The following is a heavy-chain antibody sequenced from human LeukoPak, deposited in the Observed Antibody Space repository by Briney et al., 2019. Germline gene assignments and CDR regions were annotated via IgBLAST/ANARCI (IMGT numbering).Heavy chain of an antibody. CDR1: GGSISSGGYY. J-gene: IGHJ4*02. CDR3: ARSPPTMVRVFGC. CDR2: IYYSGST. Sequence: SETLSLTCTVSGGSISSGGYYWSWIRQHPGKGLEWIGYIYYSGSTYYNPSLKSRVTISVDTSKNQFSLKLSSVTAADTAVYYCARSPPTMVRVFGCWGQGTLVTVSS. D-gene: IGHD3-10*01. V-gene: IGHV4-31*03.